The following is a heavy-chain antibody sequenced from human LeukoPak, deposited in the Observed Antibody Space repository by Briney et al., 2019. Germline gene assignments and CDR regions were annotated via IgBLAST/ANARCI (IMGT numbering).Heavy chain of an antibody. D-gene: IGHD3-10*01. CDR3: ARSGYYYGSGTYSLDY. CDR2: IYYSGST. CDR1: GGSISSYY. V-gene: IGHV4-59*12. Sequence: KPSETLSLTCTVSGGSISSYYWSWIRQSPGKGLEWIGYIYYSGSTNYNPSLKSRVTISVDTSKNQFSLKLSSVTAADTAVYYCARSGYYYGSGTYSLDYWGQGTLVTVSS. J-gene: IGHJ4*02.